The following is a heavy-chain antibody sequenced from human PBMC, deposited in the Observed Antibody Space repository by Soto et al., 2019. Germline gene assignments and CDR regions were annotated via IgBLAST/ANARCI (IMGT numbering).Heavy chain of an antibody. Sequence: QVQLQQWGAGLLKPSETLSLTCAVYGGSFSGYYWSWIRQPPGKGLAWIGEINHSGSTNYNPSLKSLVTIAVDTSKNQFSLKLSSVTAADTAVYYCARGEQPVRYYYYMEVWGKGTTVTVSS. V-gene: IGHV4-34*01. CDR1: GGSFSGYY. D-gene: IGHD6-6*01. CDR2: INHSGST. CDR3: ARGEQPVRYYYYMEV. J-gene: IGHJ6*03.